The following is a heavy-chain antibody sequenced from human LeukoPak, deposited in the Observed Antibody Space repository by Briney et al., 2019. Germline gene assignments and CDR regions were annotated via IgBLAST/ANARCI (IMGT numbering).Heavy chain of an antibody. Sequence: SETLSLTCTVSGDSIRNYYWSWIRQPPGKGLEWIGYMDYSGSNTYNPSLESRVTISVDTSKNQFSLNLGSVTAADTAVYYCAREGDPYFSDSSGFLGYWGQGTLVTVSS. CDR1: GDSIRNYY. V-gene: IGHV4-59*12. J-gene: IGHJ4*02. CDR2: MDYSGSN. CDR3: AREGDPYFSDSSGFLGY. D-gene: IGHD3-22*01.